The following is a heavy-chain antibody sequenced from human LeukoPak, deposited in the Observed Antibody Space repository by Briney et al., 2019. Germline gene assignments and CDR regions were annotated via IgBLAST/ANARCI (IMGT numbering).Heavy chain of an antibody. CDR2: FYHGGST. D-gene: IGHD6-6*01. V-gene: IGHV4-38-2*02. CDR1: GYSITSGYY. J-gene: IGHJ4*02. CDR3: ARPRSGSSSSDFDY. Sequence: SETLSLTCTVSGYSITSGYYWGWIRQPPGKGLERIGTFYHGGSTYYNPSLKSRVTISVDKSKNQFSLKLSSVTAADTAVYYCARPRSGSSSSDFDYWGQGTLVTVSS.